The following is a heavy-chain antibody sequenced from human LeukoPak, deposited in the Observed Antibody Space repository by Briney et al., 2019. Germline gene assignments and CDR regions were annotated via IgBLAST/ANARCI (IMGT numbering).Heavy chain of an antibody. CDR3: AKDRGAVAVFDY. J-gene: IGHJ4*02. CDR1: GFTFSSYA. D-gene: IGHD6-19*01. CDR2: ISGSGGST. V-gene: IGHV3-23*01. Sequence: GSLRLSCAASGFTFSSYAMSWVRQAPGKGPEWVSAISGSGGSTYYADSVKGRFTISRDNSKNTLYLQMNSLRAEDTAVYYCAKDRGAVAVFDYWGQGTLVTVSS.